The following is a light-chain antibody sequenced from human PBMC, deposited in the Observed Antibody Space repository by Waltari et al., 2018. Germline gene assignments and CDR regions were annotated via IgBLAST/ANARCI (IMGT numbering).Light chain of an antibody. CDR3: QSYDTGLRGSV. CDR1: SSNIGAGFD. V-gene: IGLV1-40*01. Sequence: QSVLTQSPSVSGVPGQRVTISCTGSSSNIGAGFDVHWYQQLPGSAPNLLIFGNSYRPSGVSARFSGSKSGTAASLYITGLQAEDEAEYTCQSYDTGLRGSVFGGGTKVTIL. CDR2: GNS. J-gene: IGLJ1*01.